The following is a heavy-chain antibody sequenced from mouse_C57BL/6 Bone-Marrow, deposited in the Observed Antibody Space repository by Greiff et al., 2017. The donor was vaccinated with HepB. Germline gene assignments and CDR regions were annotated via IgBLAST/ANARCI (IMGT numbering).Heavy chain of an antibody. CDR1: GFTFTDYY. CDR3: ARYAYGSLDY. J-gene: IGHJ2*01. D-gene: IGHD1-1*01. CDR2: IRNKANGYTT. V-gene: IGHV7-3*01. Sequence: VQLKESGGGLVQPGGSLSLSCAASGFTFTDYYMSWVRQPSGKALEWLGFIRNKANGYTTEYSASVKGRFTISRDNSQSILYLQMNALRAEDSATYYCARYAYGSLDYWGQGTTLTVSS.